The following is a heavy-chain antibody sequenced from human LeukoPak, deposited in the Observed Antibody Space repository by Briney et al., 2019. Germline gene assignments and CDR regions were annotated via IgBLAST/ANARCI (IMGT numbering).Heavy chain of an antibody. J-gene: IGHJ4*02. CDR1: GKTLSDLS. CDR3: VTGFTTMAVDYFDY. D-gene: IGHD5-18*01. CDR2: SDPEDGER. V-gene: IGHV1-24*01. Sequence: ASVKVSCKVSGKTLSDLSIHWLRQPPGKGLVWLGGSDPEDGERIYAQMFQGRVTMTEDTSIDTAYMELSSLRSEDTAVYYCVTGFTTMAVDYFDYWGQGTLVTVSP.